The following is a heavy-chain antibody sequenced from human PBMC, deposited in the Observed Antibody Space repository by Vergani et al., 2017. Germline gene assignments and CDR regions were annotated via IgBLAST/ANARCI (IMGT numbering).Heavy chain of an antibody. V-gene: IGHV4-59*01. CDR3: ARNQYCGGDCYSDAFDI. J-gene: IGHJ3*02. D-gene: IGHD2-21*02. CDR2: IHYSGST. CDR1: GGSISSYY. Sequence: QVQLQESGPGLVKPSETLSLTCTVSGGSISSYYWSWIRQPPGKGLEWIGYIHYSGSTNYNPSLKSRVTISVDTSKNQFSLKLSSVTAADTAVYYCARNQYCGGDCYSDAFDIWGQGTMVTVSS.